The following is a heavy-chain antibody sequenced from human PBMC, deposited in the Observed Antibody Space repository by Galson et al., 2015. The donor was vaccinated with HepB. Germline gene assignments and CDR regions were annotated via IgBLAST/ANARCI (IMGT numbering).Heavy chain of an antibody. D-gene: IGHD5-12*01. CDR3: ALGGYAQPHDY. CDR2: ISSSSTYI. J-gene: IGHJ4*02. CDR1: GFTFSSYS. V-gene: IGHV3-21*01. Sequence: SLRLSCAASGFTFSSYSMNWVRQAPGKGLEWVSSISSSSTYIYYADSVKGRFTISRDNAMNSLYLHMNSLRAEDTAVYYCALGGYAQPHDYWGQGTLVTVSS.